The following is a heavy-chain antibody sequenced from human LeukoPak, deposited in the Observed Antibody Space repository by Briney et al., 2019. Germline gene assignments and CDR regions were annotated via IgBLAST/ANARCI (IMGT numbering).Heavy chain of an antibody. Sequence: GGSLRLSCAASGFTFDHYAMHWVRQAPGKGLEWVSGITWNSDDIGYADSVKGRFTISRDNAKNSLYLQMQSLRPEDTAFYYCATNPPGIAVAGNGNFDNWGQGTLVTVSS. V-gene: IGHV3-9*01. J-gene: IGHJ4*02. CDR2: ITWNSDDI. CDR3: ATNPPGIAVAGNGNFDN. D-gene: IGHD6-19*01. CDR1: GFTFDHYA.